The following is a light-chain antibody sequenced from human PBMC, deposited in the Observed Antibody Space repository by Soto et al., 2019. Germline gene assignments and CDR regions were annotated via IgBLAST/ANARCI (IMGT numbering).Light chain of an antibody. CDR3: AAWDDSLNGRGV. J-gene: IGLJ3*02. CDR2: SND. CDR1: SFNIGRNT. V-gene: IGLV1-44*01. Sequence: QSVLTQPPSASGTPGQRVVISCSGSSFNIGRNTVNWYQQLSGTAPKLLIYSNDQRPSGVPDRFSGSKSGTSASLAISGLQSDDEADYYCAAWDDSLNGRGVFGGGTQLSVL.